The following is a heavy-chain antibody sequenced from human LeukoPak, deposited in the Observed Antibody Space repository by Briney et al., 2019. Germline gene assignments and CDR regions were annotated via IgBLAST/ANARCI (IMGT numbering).Heavy chain of an antibody. D-gene: IGHD6-13*01. CDR1: GGSISSGYY. J-gene: IGHJ1*01. Sequence: SETLSLTCTVSGGSISSGYYWGWIRQPPGKGLEWIGSIYHSGSTYYNPSLKSRVTISVDTSKNQFSLKLSSVTAADTAVYYCATLAAAGTSEYFQHWGQGTLVTVSS. V-gene: IGHV4-38-2*02. CDR2: IYHSGST. CDR3: ATLAAAGTSEYFQH.